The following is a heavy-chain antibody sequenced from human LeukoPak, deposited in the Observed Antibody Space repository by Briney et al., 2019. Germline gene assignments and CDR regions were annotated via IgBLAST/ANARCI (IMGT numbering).Heavy chain of an antibody. D-gene: IGHD3-22*01. CDR3: AGGVDYYDSSGP. J-gene: IGHJ5*02. V-gene: IGHV4-59*01. Sequence: SETLSLTCAVYGGSISSYYWSWIRQPPGKGLEWIGYIHYSGSTNYNPSLKSRVSISVDTSKNQFSLKLSSVTAADTAVYYCAGGVDYYDSSGPWGQGTLVTVSS. CDR2: IHYSGST. CDR1: GGSISSYY.